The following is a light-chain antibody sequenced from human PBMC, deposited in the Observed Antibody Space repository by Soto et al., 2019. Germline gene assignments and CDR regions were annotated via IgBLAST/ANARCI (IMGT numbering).Light chain of an antibody. V-gene: IGKV3-15*01. J-gene: IGKJ4*01. CDR2: GAS. CDR1: QSVSIN. Sequence: EVVMTQSPATLSVSPGERATLSCRASQSVSINLAWYQQKVGQAPRLLIYGASTGATGIPARFSGSGSGTDFTPTISSLQAEDFALYYCQQYNIWPLTFGGGTQLEIK. CDR3: QQYNIWPLT.